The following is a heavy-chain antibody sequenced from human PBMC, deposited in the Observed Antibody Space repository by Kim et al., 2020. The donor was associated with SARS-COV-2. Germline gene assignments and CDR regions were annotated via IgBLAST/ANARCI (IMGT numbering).Heavy chain of an antibody. Sequence: QKFQERVTITRDMSTSTAYMELSSLRSEDTAVYYCAALGITMIVGDAFDIWGQGTMVTVSS. J-gene: IGHJ3*02. CDR3: AALGITMIVGDAFDI. V-gene: IGHV1-58*01. D-gene: IGHD3-22*01.